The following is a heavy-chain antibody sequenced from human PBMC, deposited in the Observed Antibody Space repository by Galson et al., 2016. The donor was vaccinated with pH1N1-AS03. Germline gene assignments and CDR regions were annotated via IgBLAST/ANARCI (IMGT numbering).Heavy chain of an antibody. CDR3: ARDYAYCNGPSCFNIDD. Sequence: SLRLSCAASQATFSSYGMHWVRQAPGGGLEWVSFISSDGSETYYADSVKGRFTISRDNSKRTLFVQLNSLGRDDTAVYFCARDYAYCNGPSCFNIDDWGQGTLVIVSP. J-gene: IGHJ4*02. CDR2: ISSDGSET. D-gene: IGHD2-21*01. V-gene: IGHV3-30*03. CDR1: QATFSSYG.